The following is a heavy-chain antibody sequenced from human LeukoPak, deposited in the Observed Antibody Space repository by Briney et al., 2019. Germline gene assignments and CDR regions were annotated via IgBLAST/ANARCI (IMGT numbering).Heavy chain of an antibody. CDR2: ISTISSYI. D-gene: IGHD3-22*01. J-gene: IGHJ6*02. CDR3: ARDLHYYDSSGYSYYYGMDV. Sequence: GGSLRLSCAASGFTFSSYSMNWVRQAPGKGLEWVSFISTISSYIYDADSVKGRFTISRDNAKNSLYLQMNSLRAEDTAVYYCARDLHYYDSSGYSYYYGMDVWGQGTTVTVSS. CDR1: GFTFSSYS. V-gene: IGHV3-21*01.